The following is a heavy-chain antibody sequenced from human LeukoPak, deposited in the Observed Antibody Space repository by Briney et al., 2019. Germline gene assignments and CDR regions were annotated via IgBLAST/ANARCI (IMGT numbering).Heavy chain of an antibody. CDR2: IYTSGST. D-gene: IGHD3-22*01. CDR1: GGSISSYY. Sequence: SETLSLTCTVSGGSISSYYWSWIRQPAGKGLEWIGRIYTSGSTNYNPSLKSRVTMSVDTSKNQFSLKLSSVTAADTAVYYCAREYPLRYDSSTLFFDYWGQGTLVTVSS. CDR3: AREYPLRYDSSTLFFDY. J-gene: IGHJ4*02. V-gene: IGHV4-4*07.